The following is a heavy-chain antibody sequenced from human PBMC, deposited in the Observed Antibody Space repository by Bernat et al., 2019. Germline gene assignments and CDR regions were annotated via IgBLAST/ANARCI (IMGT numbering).Heavy chain of an antibody. CDR2: ISWNSGSI. Sequence: EVQLVESGGGLVQPGRSLRLSCAASGFTFDDYAMHWVRQAPGKGLEWVSGISWNSGSIGYADSVKGRFTISRDNAKNSLYPQMNSLRAEDTALYYCAKSAAQFYDSSGYWNYWGQGTLVTVSS. D-gene: IGHD3-22*01. J-gene: IGHJ4*02. V-gene: IGHV3-9*01. CDR1: GFTFDDYA. CDR3: AKSAAQFYDSSGYWNY.